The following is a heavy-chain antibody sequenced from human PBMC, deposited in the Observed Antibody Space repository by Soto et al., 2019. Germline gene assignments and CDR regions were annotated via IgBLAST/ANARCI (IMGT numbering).Heavy chain of an antibody. J-gene: IGHJ6*02. D-gene: IGHD2-2*01. V-gene: IGHV1-18*01. CDR2: ISPYNGHT. CDR3: ARELTIVPATHPRLENYGMDI. Sequence: QVQLVQSAGEVKKPGASVKVSCKASGYSFTSYGISWVRRAPGQGLEWMGRISPYNGHTQLVERFRGQVTMTTDTYTKTAYLELRNVRSDETAHYYCARELTIVPATHPRLENYGMDIWGQGTTVIVSS. CDR1: GYSFTSYG.